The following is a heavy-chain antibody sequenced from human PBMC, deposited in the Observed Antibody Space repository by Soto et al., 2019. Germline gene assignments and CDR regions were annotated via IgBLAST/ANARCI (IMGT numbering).Heavy chain of an antibody. V-gene: IGHV4-39*01. Sequence: SETLSLTCSVSGGAISSSSYYWGGIRQPPGKGLEWIGSIYYSGTNYYTPSLKSRVTISVDTSRNQFSLKLTSVTVADTALYYCARGTVTGSYYATDFDYWGQGSLVTVSS. CDR3: ARGTVTGSYYATDFDY. CDR1: GGAISSSSYY. J-gene: IGHJ4*02. D-gene: IGHD1-26*01. CDR2: IYYSGTN.